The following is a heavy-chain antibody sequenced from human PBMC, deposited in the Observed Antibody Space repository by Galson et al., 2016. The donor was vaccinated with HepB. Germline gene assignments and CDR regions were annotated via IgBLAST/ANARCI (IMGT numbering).Heavy chain of an antibody. CDR2: IAGPGGGI. CDR1: GFTFTFYA. V-gene: IGHV3-23*01. J-gene: IGHJ4*02. Sequence: SLRLSCAASGFTFTFYAMAWVRQAPGKGLEWLSSIAGPGGGIYYADSVKGRFAISRDNSKNTLYLEMNNLRAEDTAVYYCAKYSGWGTRNLDSRGQGTLVTVSS. CDR3: AKYSGWGTRNLDS. D-gene: IGHD3-10*01.